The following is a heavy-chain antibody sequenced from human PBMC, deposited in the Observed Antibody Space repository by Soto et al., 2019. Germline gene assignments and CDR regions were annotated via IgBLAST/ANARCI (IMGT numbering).Heavy chain of an antibody. D-gene: IGHD3-16*01. V-gene: IGHV1-18*01. Sequence: QVQLIQSGAEGKKPGASVKVSCKASGPTFTSYAIAGFSWVRQAPGQGLECMGWISAYNGNTNYAPSLQGRFTMTTDPSTSKIYMELRSLTSDDAAVYYCAGGADYGDYWGQGTLVTVSS. CDR3: AGGADYGDY. CDR2: ISAYNGNT. J-gene: IGHJ4*02. CDR1: GPTFTSYAIAG.